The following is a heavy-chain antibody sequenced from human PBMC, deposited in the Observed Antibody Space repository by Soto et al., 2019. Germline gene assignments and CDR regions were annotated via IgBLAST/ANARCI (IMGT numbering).Heavy chain of an antibody. CDR3: ASSRLLKPPGYYYGMDV. J-gene: IGHJ6*02. Sequence: QVQLVQSGAEEKKPGASVKVSCKASGYTFTNYAIHWVRQAPGQRLEWMGWINAGNGNTKYSQKFQGRVTITRDTSASTAYMELSSLRSEDTAVYYCASSRLLKPPGYYYGMDVWGQGTTVTASS. CDR1: GYTFTNYA. V-gene: IGHV1-3*05. CDR2: INAGNGNT. D-gene: IGHD3-22*01.